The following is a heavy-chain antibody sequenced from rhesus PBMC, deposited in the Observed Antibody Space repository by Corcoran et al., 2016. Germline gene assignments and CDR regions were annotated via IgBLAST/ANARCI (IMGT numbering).Heavy chain of an antibody. V-gene: IGHV4-73*01. CDR2: IYGNIAST. CDR3: ARDGRITGTTTFDY. J-gene: IGHJ4*01. Sequence: QVQLQQWGEGLVKPSETLSLTCAVYGGSISGYYYWSGIRQPTGKGLEWTEYIYGNIASTNYNPSLKNRVTISQDPSKNQFSRKLSAVTDADTGVYYCARDGRITGTTTFDYWGQGVLVTVSS. CDR1: GGSISGYYY. D-gene: IGHD1-26*01.